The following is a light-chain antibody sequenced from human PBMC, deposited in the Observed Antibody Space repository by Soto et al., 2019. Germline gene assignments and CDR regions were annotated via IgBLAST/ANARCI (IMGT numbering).Light chain of an antibody. CDR3: QQYNNWPPWT. Sequence: EIVMTQSPATLSVSPGERATLSCRASQSVNSNLAWYQQKPGQGPRLLIYGASTRATGIPARFTGSGSGTEFTLTISSMQSEDFALSYCQQYNNWPPWTFGQGTKVEI. CDR2: GAS. J-gene: IGKJ1*01. V-gene: IGKV3-15*01. CDR1: QSVNSN.